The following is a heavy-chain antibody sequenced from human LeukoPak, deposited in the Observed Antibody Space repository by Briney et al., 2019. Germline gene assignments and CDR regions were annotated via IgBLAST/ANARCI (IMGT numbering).Heavy chain of an antibody. CDR2: IYHSGST. CDR1: GGSISSGGYS. D-gene: IGHD6-13*01. V-gene: IGHV4-30-2*01. J-gene: IGHJ4*02. CDR3: ARVHLSSSWYHDY. Sequence: PSETLSLTCAVSGGSISSGGYSWRWIRQPPGKGLEWIGYIYHSGSTYYNPSLKSRVTISVDRSKNQFSLKLSSVTAADTAVYYCARVHLSSSWYHDYWGQGTLVTVSS.